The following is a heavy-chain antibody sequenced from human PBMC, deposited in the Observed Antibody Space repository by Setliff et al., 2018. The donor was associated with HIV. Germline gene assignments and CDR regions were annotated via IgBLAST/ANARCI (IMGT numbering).Heavy chain of an antibody. CDR1: GGSISSYY. CDR3: AREPVAVAGYRDAFDI. CDR2: IYHSGST. Sequence: SETLSLTCTVSGGSISSYYWSWIRQPPGKGLEWIGSIYHSGSTYYNPSLKSRVTISVDTSKNQFSLKLSSVTAADTAVYYCAREPVAVAGYRDAFDIWGQGTMVTVSS. D-gene: IGHD6-19*01. J-gene: IGHJ3*02. V-gene: IGHV4-38-2*02.